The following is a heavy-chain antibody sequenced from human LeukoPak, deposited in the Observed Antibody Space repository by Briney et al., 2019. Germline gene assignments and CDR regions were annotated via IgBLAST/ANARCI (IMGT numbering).Heavy chain of an antibody. Sequence: TSESLSLTCAVYGGSFSGYYWSWIRQPPGKGLEWIGEINHSGSTNYNPSLKSRVTISVDTSKNQFSLKLSSVTAADTAVYYCARLFQYYYYYYYMDVWGKGTTVTVSS. V-gene: IGHV4-34*01. CDR1: GGSFSGYY. J-gene: IGHJ6*03. CDR2: INHSGST. CDR3: ARLFQYYYYYYYMDV. D-gene: IGHD3-10*02.